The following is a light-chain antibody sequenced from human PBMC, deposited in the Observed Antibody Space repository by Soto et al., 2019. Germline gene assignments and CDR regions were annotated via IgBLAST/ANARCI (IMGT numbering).Light chain of an antibody. V-gene: IGKV1-39*01. CDR2: LAS. J-gene: IGKJ4*01. CDR3: QQSYSISFT. Sequence: DIQMTQSPSSLSASVGDRVTITCRASQTISNYLNWYQLKAGKAPKLLIYLASSLQSGVPSRFSGSGSGTDFTLTISSLQPEDFATYYCQQSYSISFTFGGGTKVEMK. CDR1: QTISNY.